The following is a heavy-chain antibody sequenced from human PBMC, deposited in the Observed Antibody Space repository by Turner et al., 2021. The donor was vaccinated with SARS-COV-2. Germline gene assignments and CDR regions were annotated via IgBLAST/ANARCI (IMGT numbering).Heavy chain of an antibody. CDR2: ISYDGSNT. J-gene: IGHJ4*02. V-gene: IGHV3-30*18. D-gene: IGHD5-18*01. CDR1: GFTFSSYG. Sequence: QVQLLESGGGVVQPGRSLNLSCAASGFTFSSYGMHWVRQAPVKWLEWVAVISYDGSNTYYADSLKGRFAISRDNSKNTRDLQMNSLRAEDTAVYYCAKGASQHFDYWGQGTLVTVSS. CDR3: AKGASQHFDY.